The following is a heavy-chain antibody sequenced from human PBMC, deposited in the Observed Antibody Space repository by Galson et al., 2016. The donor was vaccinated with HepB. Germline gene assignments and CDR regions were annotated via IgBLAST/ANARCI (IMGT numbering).Heavy chain of an antibody. V-gene: IGHV3-48*02. CDR1: GFTFSSYS. CDR2: ISGGGSTT. CDR3: ARPYNYYMSGYHKYFEP. J-gene: IGHJ1*01. D-gene: IGHD3-3*01. Sequence: SLRLSCAASGFTFSSYSINWVRQAPGRGLEWVAYISGGGSTTHYADSVKGRFIISRDDAKNSVYLQMDSLRDEDTAVYYCARPYNYYMSGYHKYFEPWGQGTLMTVSS.